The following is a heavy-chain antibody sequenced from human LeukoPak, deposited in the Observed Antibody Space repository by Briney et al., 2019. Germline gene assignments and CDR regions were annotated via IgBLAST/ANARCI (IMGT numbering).Heavy chain of an antibody. V-gene: IGHV3-30*18. D-gene: IGHD3-22*01. CDR3: AKKASWYYDSSGYPLDY. Sequence: PGGSLRLSCAASGFTFSSYGMHWVRQAPGKGLEWVAVISYDGSNKYYADSVKGRFTISRDNSKNTLYLQMNSLRAEDTAVYYCAKKASWYYDSSGYPLDYWGQGTLVTVSS. J-gene: IGHJ4*02. CDR1: GFTFSSYG. CDR2: ISYDGSNK.